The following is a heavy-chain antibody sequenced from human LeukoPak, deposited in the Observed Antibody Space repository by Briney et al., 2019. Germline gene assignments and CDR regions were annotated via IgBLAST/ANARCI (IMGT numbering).Heavy chain of an antibody. D-gene: IGHD5-12*01. CDR3: AKDSLASGYDWGYYFDY. CDR1: GFTFSSYT. J-gene: IGHJ4*02. V-gene: IGHV3-43*01. Sequence: GGSLRLSCAASGFTFSSYTMHWVRQAPGKGLEWVSLISWDGGSTYYADSVKGRFTISRDNSKNSLYLQMNSLRTEDTALYYCAKDSLASGYDWGYYFDYWGQGTLVTVSS. CDR2: ISWDGGST.